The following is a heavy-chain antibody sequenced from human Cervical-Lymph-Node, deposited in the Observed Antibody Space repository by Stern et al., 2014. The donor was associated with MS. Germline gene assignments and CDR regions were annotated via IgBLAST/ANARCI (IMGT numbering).Heavy chain of an antibody. J-gene: IGHJ4*02. CDR2: ISYDGSNK. V-gene: IGHV3-30-3*01. CDR3: ARDRDCSSTSCYLPFHY. Sequence: VHLVESGGGVVQPGRSLRLSCAASGFTFSSYAMHWVRQAPGKGLEWVAVISYDGSNKYYADSVKGRFTISRDNSKNTLYLQMNSLRAEDTAVYYCARDRDCSSTSCYLPFHYWGQGTLVTVSS. CDR1: GFTFSSYA. D-gene: IGHD2-2*01.